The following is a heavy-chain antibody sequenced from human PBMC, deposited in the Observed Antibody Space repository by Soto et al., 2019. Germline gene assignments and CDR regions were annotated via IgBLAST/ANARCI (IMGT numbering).Heavy chain of an antibody. V-gene: IGHV4-59*01. Sequence: PSETLSLTCTVSGGSISSYYLSWIRQPPGKGLEWIGYIYYSGSTNYNPSLKSRVTISVDTSKNQFSLKLSSVTAADTAVYYCARSLGDGYNYDFDYWGQGTLVTVSS. D-gene: IGHD5-12*01. CDR3: ARSLGDGYNYDFDY. J-gene: IGHJ4*02. CDR2: IYYSGST. CDR1: GGSISSYY.